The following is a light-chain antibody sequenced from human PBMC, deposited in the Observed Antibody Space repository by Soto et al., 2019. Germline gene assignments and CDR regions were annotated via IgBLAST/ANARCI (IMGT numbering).Light chain of an antibody. Sequence: QSALTQPASVSGSPGQSITISCTGTSSDVGGYNFVSWYQQHPGKAPKLLIYDVSNRPSGVSNLFSGSKSGNTASLTISGLQAEDEAAYYCTSYTSANTQLFGGGTKLTVL. CDR1: SSDVGGYNF. J-gene: IGLJ2*01. CDR3: TSYTSANTQL. V-gene: IGLV2-14*03. CDR2: DVS.